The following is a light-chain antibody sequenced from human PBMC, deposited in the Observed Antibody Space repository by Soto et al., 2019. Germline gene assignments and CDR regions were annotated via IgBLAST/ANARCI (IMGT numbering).Light chain of an antibody. CDR1: SSNIGAGYD. V-gene: IGLV1-40*01. CDR3: HSYDSSLRALV. Sequence: QSVLTQSPSVSGAPGQRVSISCIGGSSNIGAGYDVHWYQQLPGTAPKLLMFDNNNRPSGVPDRFSGSRSATSASLAITGLQAEDEADYYCHSYDSSLRALVFGGGTKVTVL. J-gene: IGLJ2*01. CDR2: DNN.